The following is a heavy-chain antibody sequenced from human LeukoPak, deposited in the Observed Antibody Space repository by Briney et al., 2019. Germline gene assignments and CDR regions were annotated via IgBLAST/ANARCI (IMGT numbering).Heavy chain of an antibody. Sequence: GGSLRLSCAASGFTFSNAWMSWVRQAPGKGLEWVGRIKSKTEGGTTDYAAPVKGRFTISRDDSKNTLYLQMNSLKAEDTAVYYCTTTMVRGVINAFDIWGQGTMVTVSS. D-gene: IGHD3-10*01. CDR1: GFTFSNAW. V-gene: IGHV3-15*01. J-gene: IGHJ3*02. CDR2: IKSKTEGGTT. CDR3: TTTMVRGVINAFDI.